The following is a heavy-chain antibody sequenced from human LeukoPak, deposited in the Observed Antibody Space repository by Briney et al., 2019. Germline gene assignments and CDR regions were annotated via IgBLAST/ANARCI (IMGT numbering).Heavy chain of an antibody. CDR1: GFTFTSYW. CDR2: IKQDGSEK. Sequence: GGSLRLSCAASGFTFTSYWMTWVRQAPGKGLEWLANIKQDGSEKYYVDSVKGRFTISRDNAKHSVYLQMNSLKTEDTAVYYCTRHELMYGSGSYRVVWGQGTLVTVSS. D-gene: IGHD3-10*01. CDR3: TRHELMYGSGSYRVV. J-gene: IGHJ4*02. V-gene: IGHV3-7*03.